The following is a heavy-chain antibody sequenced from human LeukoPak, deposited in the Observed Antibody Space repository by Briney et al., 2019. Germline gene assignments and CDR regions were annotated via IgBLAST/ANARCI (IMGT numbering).Heavy chain of an antibody. CDR2: IKQDGNEK. CDR3: ARGYSGTYRFGY. V-gene: IGHV3-7*01. Sequence: GGSLRLSCAASGFTFSSYWMSWVRQAPGKGREWVANIKQDGNEKYYADSVKGRFTISRDNAKNTLYLQMSSLRAEDTAVYYCARGYSGTYRFGYWGQGTLVTVSS. D-gene: IGHD1-26*01. CDR1: GFTFSSYW. J-gene: IGHJ4*02.